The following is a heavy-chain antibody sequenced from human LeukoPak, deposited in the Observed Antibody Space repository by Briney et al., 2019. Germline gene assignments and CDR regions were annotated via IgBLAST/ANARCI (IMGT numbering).Heavy chain of an antibody. D-gene: IGHD3-22*01. J-gene: IGHJ4*02. V-gene: IGHV4-59*12. Sequence: TSETLSLTCTVSDGSITNYDWSWVRQPPGKGLEFIGHVHYSGTANYNPSLESRVTISIDTSKKHFFLKLKSVTAADTAMYYCAREGNYYDSSGYYPYWGQGTLVTVSS. CDR3: AREGNYYDSSGYYPY. CDR2: VHYSGTA. CDR1: DGSITNYD.